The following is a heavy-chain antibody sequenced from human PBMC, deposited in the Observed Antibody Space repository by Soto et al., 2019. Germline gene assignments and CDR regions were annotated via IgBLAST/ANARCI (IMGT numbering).Heavy chain of an antibody. CDR3: ARPFQSWPGGWYFDL. Sequence: QVQLVQSGAEVKKPGSSVKVSCKASGGTFSSYSINWVRQAPGQGLEWMGGIIHIFGTANYAQKFQGRVTLTADESTSSAHMELSSLRNEDTAVYYCARPFQSWPGGWYFDLWGRGTLVTVSS. J-gene: IGHJ2*01. V-gene: IGHV1-69*01. D-gene: IGHD3-16*01. CDR1: GGTFSSYS. CDR2: IIHIFGTA.